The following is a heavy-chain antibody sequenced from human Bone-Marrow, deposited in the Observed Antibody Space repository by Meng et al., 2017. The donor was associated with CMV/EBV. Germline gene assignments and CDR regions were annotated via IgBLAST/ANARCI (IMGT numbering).Heavy chain of an antibody. Sequence: ASVKVSCKTSGYTFIDYDINWVRQATGQGLEWMGWMNPNSQNTGYAQRFQGRVTMTSDTSISTAYMELSSLRSEDTAVYYCMRGSVTPYWGQGTLVTGSS. J-gene: IGHJ4*02. CDR2: MNPNSQNT. D-gene: IGHD4-17*01. CDR3: MRGSVTPY. CDR1: GYTFIDYD. V-gene: IGHV1-8*01.